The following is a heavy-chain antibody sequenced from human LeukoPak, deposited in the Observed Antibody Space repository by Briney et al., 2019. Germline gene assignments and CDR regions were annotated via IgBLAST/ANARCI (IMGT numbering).Heavy chain of an antibody. Sequence: RSGGSLRLSCVASGFAFSGYAIHWVRQAPGKGLEWVALISYNGGRKDYADSVKGRFTIDRDNSRNTVFLQMNSLRAEDTAVYYCARGAGRGGYYDYVWGSYRSSYYFDYWGQGTLVTVSS. CDR1: GFAFSGYA. CDR3: ARGAGRGGYYDYVWGSYRSSYYFDY. V-gene: IGHV3-30*04. CDR2: ISYNGGRK. D-gene: IGHD3-16*02. J-gene: IGHJ4*02.